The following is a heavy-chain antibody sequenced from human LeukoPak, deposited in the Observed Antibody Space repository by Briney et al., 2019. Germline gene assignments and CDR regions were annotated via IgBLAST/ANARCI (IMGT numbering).Heavy chain of an antibody. J-gene: IGHJ4*02. V-gene: IGHV3-48*01. CDR1: GFTFGSNS. D-gene: IGHD3-10*01. CDR2: ISSGGSTI. Sequence: GGSLRLSCAASGFTFGSNSMNWVRQAPGKGLEWVSYISSGGSTIYYADSVEGRFTISRDNAKNTLYLQMNSLRAEDTAVYYCARGPVRGGLDYWGQGTLVTVSS. CDR3: ARGPVRGGLDY.